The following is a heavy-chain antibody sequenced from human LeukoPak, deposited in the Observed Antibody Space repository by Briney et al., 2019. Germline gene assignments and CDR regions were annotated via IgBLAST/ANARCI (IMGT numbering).Heavy chain of an antibody. CDR3: AKDSGWILFDD. Sequence: GGSLRLSCTASGFTFSNYGMNWVRQAPGKGLEWVSGIIPSGGTTYYADSVKGRFTISRDNSQNTMYLQMNSLRAEDTALYFCAKDSGWILFDDWGQGTLVTVSS. D-gene: IGHD2-2*03. V-gene: IGHV3-23*01. CDR2: IIPSGGTT. CDR1: GFTFSNYG. J-gene: IGHJ4*02.